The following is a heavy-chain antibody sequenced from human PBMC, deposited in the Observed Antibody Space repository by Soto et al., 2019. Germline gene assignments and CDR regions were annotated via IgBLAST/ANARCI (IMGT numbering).Heavy chain of an antibody. D-gene: IGHD2-15*01. V-gene: IGHV1-69*06. CDR2: IIPIFGTA. CDR1: GGTFSSYA. CDR3: ARGTCSGGSCQPEFDY. J-gene: IGHJ4*02. Sequence: ASVKVSCKASGGTFSSYAISWVRQAPGQGLEWMGGIIPIFGTANYAQKFQGRVTITADKSTSTAYMELSSLRSEDTAVYYCARGTCSGGSCQPEFDYWRQGTLVTVSS.